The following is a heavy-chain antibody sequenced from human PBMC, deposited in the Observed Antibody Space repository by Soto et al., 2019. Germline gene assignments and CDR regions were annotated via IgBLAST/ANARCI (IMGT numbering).Heavy chain of an antibody. J-gene: IGHJ4*02. V-gene: IGHV1-46*01. D-gene: IGHD3-22*01. CDR3: ARDYDSSGYYYPIFDY. CDR1: GYTFTSYY. CDR2: INPSGGST. Sequence: QVQLVQSGAEGKKPGASVKVSCKASGYTFTSYYMHWVRQAPGQGLEWMGIINPSGGSTSYAQKCQGRVTMSGDTSTSTVDMALSSLRSEDTAVYYCARDYDSSGYYYPIFDYWGQGTLVTVSS.